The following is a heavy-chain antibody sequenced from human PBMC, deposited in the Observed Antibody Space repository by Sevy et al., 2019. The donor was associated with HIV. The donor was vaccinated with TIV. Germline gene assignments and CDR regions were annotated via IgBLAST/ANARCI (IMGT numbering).Heavy chain of an antibody. CDR1: GFTFSSYA. V-gene: IGHV3-30-3*01. Sequence: GGSLRLSCAASGFTFSSYAMHWVRQAPGKGLEWVAVISYDGSNKYYADSVKGRFTISRDNSKNTLYLQMNSLRAEDTAVYYCARPRGTAGPGAFDIWGHGTMVTVSS. CDR2: ISYDGSNK. D-gene: IGHD3-16*01. CDR3: ARPRGTAGPGAFDI. J-gene: IGHJ3*02.